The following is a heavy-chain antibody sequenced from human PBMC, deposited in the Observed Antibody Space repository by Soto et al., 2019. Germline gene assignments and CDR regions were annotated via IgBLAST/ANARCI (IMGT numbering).Heavy chain of an antibody. V-gene: IGHV3-23*01. J-gene: IGHJ4*02. CDR3: AKGRGGSGSLTPRVDF. CDR1: GFTFNNYA. D-gene: IGHD3-10*01. CDR2: VSGGGDTT. Sequence: EVQLLESGGGLVQPGGSLRLSCAASGFTFNNYAMTWVRQAPGKGLEWVSAVSGGGDTTSYADYVKGRFTVSRDGSKNTMYLQVSSLRAEDPSLYYCAKGRGGSGSLTPRVDFWGQGTLVTVSS.